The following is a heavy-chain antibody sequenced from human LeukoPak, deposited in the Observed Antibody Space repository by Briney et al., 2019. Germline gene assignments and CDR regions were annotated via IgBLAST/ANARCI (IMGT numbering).Heavy chain of an antibody. CDR1: AGTFSIYA. Sequence: SATVSCKASAGTFSIYAISWVRQSPGQGLEWMGGIIPIFGTANYGQKFQGRVTITADESTSTAYMELSSLRSEDTAVYYCARNIMGDGYNYGPFDYWGQGTLVTVSS. CDR2: IIPIFGTA. J-gene: IGHJ4*02. D-gene: IGHD5-24*01. V-gene: IGHV1-69*13. CDR3: ARNIMGDGYNYGPFDY.